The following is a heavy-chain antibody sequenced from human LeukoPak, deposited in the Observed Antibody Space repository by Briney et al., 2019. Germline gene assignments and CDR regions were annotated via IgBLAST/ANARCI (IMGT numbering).Heavy chain of an antibody. CDR1: GYTFTGYY. CDR2: INPNSGGT. CDR3: ASGFVDDFWSGPATFDY. V-gene: IGHV1-2*02. Sequence: ASVKVSCKASGYTFTGYYIHWVRQAPGQGLEWMGWINPNSGGTNYAQKFQGRVTMTRDTSISTAYMELSRLRSDDTAVYYCASGFVDDFWSGPATFDYWGQGTLVTVSS. D-gene: IGHD3-3*01. J-gene: IGHJ4*02.